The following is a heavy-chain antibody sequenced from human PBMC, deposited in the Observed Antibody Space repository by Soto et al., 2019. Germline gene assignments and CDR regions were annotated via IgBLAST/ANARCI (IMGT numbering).Heavy chain of an antibody. Sequence: SETLSLTCTASGASISGGTYYWTWIRQAPGKGLEWVGHIYYTGSTNYNPALNDRVTISVDTSKNHFSPQLTSVAAADTAVYYCARGAGFSYASTWFDIWGQGTLVTVSS. V-gene: IGHV4-61*03. J-gene: IGHJ5*02. CDR2: IYYTGST. CDR3: ARGAGFSYASTWFDI. D-gene: IGHD5-18*01. CDR1: GASISGGTYY.